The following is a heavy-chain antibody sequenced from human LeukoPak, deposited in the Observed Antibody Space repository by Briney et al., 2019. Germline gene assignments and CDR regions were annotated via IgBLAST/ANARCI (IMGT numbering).Heavy chain of an antibody. Sequence: TGGSLRLSCAASGFTFSSYAMHWVRQAPGKGLEWIGYSHSSGDTSYSPSLKSRVTISLDTSKNQFSLRLSSVTAADTAVYFCAKGEYSRTSYYHYYMDVWGKGTTVTVSS. CDR1: GFTFSSYA. J-gene: IGHJ6*03. CDR3: AKGEYSRTSYYHYYMDV. CDR2: SHSSGDT. D-gene: IGHD6-6*01. V-gene: IGHV4-59*01.